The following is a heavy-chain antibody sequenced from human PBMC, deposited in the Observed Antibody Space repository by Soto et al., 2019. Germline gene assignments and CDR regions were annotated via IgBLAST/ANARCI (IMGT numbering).Heavy chain of an antibody. Sequence: GGSLRLSCADSGFTFSSYAMSWVRQAPGKGLEWVSAIIGAGDDTFHADCVKGRLTISRDNSKNTLFLQMNSLRADDTALYYCVKGSATSRPYYFDYWGQGTLVTVSS. J-gene: IGHJ4*02. CDR1: GFTFSSYA. CDR3: VKGSATSRPYYFDY. V-gene: IGHV3-23*01. CDR2: IIGAGDDT.